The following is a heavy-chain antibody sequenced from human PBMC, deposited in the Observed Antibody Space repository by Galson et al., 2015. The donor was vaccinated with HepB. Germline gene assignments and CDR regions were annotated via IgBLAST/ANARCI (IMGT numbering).Heavy chain of an antibody. CDR2: IDWDDDK. D-gene: IGHD6-19*01. CDR1: GFSLSTSGMC. V-gene: IGHV2-70*11. CDR3: ARIAVAGTGGRAFDI. Sequence: PALVKPTQTLTLTCTFSGFSLSTSGMCVSWIRQPPGKALEWLARIDWDDDKYYSTSLKTRLTISKDTSKNQVVLTMTNMDPVDTATYYCARIAVAGTGGRAFDIWGQGTMVTVSS. J-gene: IGHJ3*02.